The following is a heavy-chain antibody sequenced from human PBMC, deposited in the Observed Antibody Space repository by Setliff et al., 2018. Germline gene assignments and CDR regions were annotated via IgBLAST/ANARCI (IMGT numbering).Heavy chain of an antibody. CDR1: GSTFSGSA. V-gene: IGHV3-73*01. Sequence: GGSLRLSCAASGSTFSGSAVYWVRQASGRGLEWVGRIRSKADSYATAYAASVKARFTISRDDSKNTAYLQVNSLKTEDTAVYYCAGAGGNSDYFDYWGQGTLVTVSS. J-gene: IGHJ4*02. CDR3: AGAGGNSDYFDY. CDR2: IRSKADSYAT. D-gene: IGHD2-21*02.